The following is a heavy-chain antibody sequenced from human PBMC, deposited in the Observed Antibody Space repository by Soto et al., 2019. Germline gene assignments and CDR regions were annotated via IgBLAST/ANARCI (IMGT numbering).Heavy chain of an antibody. CDR2: INDSGCT. V-gene: IGHV4-34*01. J-gene: IGHJ6*03. D-gene: IGHD3-10*01. CDR1: GGSFSGYY. Sequence: QVQLQQWGAGRLKPSETLSLTCAVYGGSFSGYYWSWIRQTPGKGLEWIGEINDSGCTNHNPSLQSRVTILVDTPKNQFALKLSSVTAADTAVYYCARGLLGWFGELARRGGYYYYMDVWGKGTTVTVSS. CDR3: ARGLLGWFGELARRGGYYYYMDV.